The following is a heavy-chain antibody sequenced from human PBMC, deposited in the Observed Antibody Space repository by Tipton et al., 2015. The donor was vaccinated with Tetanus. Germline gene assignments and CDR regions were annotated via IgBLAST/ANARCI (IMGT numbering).Heavy chain of an antibody. CDR1: GGYITSYY. J-gene: IGHJ4*02. Sequence: TLSLTCSVSGGYITSYYWSWIRQPPGKGLEWIGYIYYSGSTNYNPSLKSRVTISVDTSKNQFSLKLSSVTAADTAVYYCARLGYDILAGYHYDYWGQGTLVTVSS. D-gene: IGHD3-9*01. CDR2: IYYSGST. CDR3: ARLGYDILAGYHYDY. V-gene: IGHV4-59*08.